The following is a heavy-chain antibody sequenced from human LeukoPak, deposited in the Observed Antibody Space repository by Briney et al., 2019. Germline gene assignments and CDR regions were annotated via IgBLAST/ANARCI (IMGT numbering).Heavy chain of an antibody. D-gene: IGHD3-16*01. Sequence: SETLSLTCTVSGDSINSYYWNWIRQPPGKGLEWIGYIHYSGSTTYNPSLKSRVTISVDTSKNQFSLKLSSVTAADTAVYYCARRMGGAALVYFDYWGQGTLVTVSS. V-gene: IGHV4-59*08. CDR2: IHYSGST. CDR3: ARRMGGAALVYFDY. CDR1: GDSINSYY. J-gene: IGHJ4*02.